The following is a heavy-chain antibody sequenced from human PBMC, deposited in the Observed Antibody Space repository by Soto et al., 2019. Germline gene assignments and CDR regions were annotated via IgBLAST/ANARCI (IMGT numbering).Heavy chain of an antibody. CDR1: GFTFSSYS. CDR3: ARGLYYDFWSGYDNWFDP. D-gene: IGHD3-3*01. Sequence: PGGSLRLSCAASGFTFSSYSMNWVRQAPGKGLEWVSYISSSSSTIYYADSVKGRFTISRDNAKNSLYLQMNSLRAEDTAVYYCARGLYYDFWSGYDNWFDPWGQGTLVTVSS. V-gene: IGHV3-48*01. J-gene: IGHJ5*02. CDR2: ISSSSSTI.